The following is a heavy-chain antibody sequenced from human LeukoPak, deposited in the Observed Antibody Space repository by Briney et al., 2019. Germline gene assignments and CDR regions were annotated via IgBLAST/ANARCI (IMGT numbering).Heavy chain of an antibody. D-gene: IGHD3-10*01. CDR1: TGSVSSGTFY. J-gene: IGHJ4*02. V-gene: IGHV4-61*01. CDR2: IYHSGST. Sequence: SETLSLTCSVSTGSVSSGTFYWTWIRQPPGKGLEWIGNIYHSGSTNYNPSLKSRVTISLDTSKNQFSLKLRSVTAADTAVYYCARAASYYYGSGSYYEDYWGQGTLVIVSS. CDR3: ARAASYYYGSGSYYEDY.